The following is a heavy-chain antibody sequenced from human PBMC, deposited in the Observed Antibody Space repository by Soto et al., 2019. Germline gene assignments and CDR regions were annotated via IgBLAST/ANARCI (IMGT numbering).Heavy chain of an antibody. CDR2: MNPNSGNT. V-gene: IGHV1-8*01. CDR1: GYTFTSYD. Sequence: ASVKVSCKASGYTFTSYDINWVRQATGQGLEWMGWMNPNSGNTGYAQKFQGRVTMTRNTSISTAYMELSSLRSEDTAVYYCARGDLDYGDYSYYYYYYMDVWGKGTTVTVSS. D-gene: IGHD4-17*01. J-gene: IGHJ6*03. CDR3: ARGDLDYGDYSYYYYYYMDV.